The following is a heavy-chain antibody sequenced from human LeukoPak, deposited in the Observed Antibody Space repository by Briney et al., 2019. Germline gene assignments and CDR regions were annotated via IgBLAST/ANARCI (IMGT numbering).Heavy chain of an antibody. V-gene: IGHV4-59*08. CDR3: APHRFGEPHFEY. CDR1: DNSISSFY. D-gene: IGHD3-10*01. J-gene: IGHJ4*02. Sequence: PSETLSLTCTVSDNSISSFYWSWIRQPPGKGLEWIGFVYKTGHTNCNPSLKSRVAISLDGSKSQVSLRLTSVTAADTAVYYCAPHRFGEPHFEYWGRGTLVSVSS. CDR2: VYKTGHT.